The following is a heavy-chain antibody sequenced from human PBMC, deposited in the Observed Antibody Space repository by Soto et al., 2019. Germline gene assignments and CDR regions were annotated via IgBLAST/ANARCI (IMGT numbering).Heavy chain of an antibody. CDR2: ISGSGGST. Sequence: EVQLLESGGGLVQPGGSLRLSCAASGFTFSSYAMSWVRQAPGKGLEWVSAISGSGGSTYYADSVKGRFTISRDNSKNTLDLQMNSLRAEDTAVYYCAKDQGKDVVVTDLGAFDIWGQGTMVTVSS. CDR3: AKDQGKDVVVTDLGAFDI. J-gene: IGHJ3*02. D-gene: IGHD2-21*02. CDR1: GFTFSSYA. V-gene: IGHV3-23*01.